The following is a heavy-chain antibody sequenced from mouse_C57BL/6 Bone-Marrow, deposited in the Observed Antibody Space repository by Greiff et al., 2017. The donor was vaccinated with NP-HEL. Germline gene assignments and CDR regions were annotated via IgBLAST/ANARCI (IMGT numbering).Heavy chain of an antibody. J-gene: IGHJ2*01. Sequence: DVKLQESGPGLVKPSQSLSLTCSVTGYSFTSGYYWNWIRQFPGNQLEWMGYISYDGSNNYNPSLKNRTSITRDTSKNQFFLKLNSVTTEDTATYCCARDGRYYFDYWGQGTTLTVSS. CDR1: GYSFTSGYY. CDR3: ARDGRYYFDY. CDR2: ISYDGSN. V-gene: IGHV3-6*01.